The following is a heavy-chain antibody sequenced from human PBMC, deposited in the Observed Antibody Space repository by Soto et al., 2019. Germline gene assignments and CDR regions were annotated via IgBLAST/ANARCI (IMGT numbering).Heavy chain of an antibody. Sequence: SVKVSCKASGGTFSSYAISWVRQAPGQGLEWMGGIIPIFGTANYAQKFQGRVTITADKSTSTAYMELSSLRSEDTAVYYCARRDSDSFYCSSTSCFDPFDYWGQGTLVTVSS. CDR1: GGTFSSYA. CDR3: ARRDSDSFYCSSTSCFDPFDY. V-gene: IGHV1-69*06. D-gene: IGHD2-2*01. CDR2: IIPIFGTA. J-gene: IGHJ4*02.